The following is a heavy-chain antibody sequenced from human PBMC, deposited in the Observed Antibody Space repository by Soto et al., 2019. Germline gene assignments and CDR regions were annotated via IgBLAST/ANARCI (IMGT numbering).Heavy chain of an antibody. D-gene: IGHD6-19*01. CDR3: AKGLAVAGPYYYGMDV. CDR2: ISGSGDYT. CDR1: GFTFSSYA. V-gene: IGHV3-23*01. J-gene: IGHJ6*02. Sequence: PGGSLRLSCAASGFTFSSYAMTWVRQAPGKGLEWVSSISGSGDYTYYADSVKGRFTISRDNSKNTLYLQMNSLRAEDTAVYYCAKGLAVAGPYYYGMDVWAKGPRSPSP.